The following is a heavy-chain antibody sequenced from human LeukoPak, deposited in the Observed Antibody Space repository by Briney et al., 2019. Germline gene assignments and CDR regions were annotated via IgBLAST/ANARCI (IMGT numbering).Heavy chain of an antibody. D-gene: IGHD3-10*01. V-gene: IGHV1-46*01. J-gene: IGHJ4*02. CDR3: ASNYYGSGSPFDY. Sequence: ASVKVSCKASGYTFTSYYMHWVRQAPGQGLEWMGIINPSGGTTSYTQKFQGRVTMTGDTSTSTVYMELSSLRSEDTAVYYCASNYYGSGSPFDYWGQGTLVTVSS. CDR2: INPSGGTT. CDR1: GYTFTSYY.